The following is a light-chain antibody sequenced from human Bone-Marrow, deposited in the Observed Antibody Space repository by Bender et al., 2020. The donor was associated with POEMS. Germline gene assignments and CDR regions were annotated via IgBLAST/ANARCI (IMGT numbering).Light chain of an antibody. CDR1: SSDVGGYNY. CDR2: DVT. Sequence: QSALTQAASVSGSPGQSITISCTGTSSDVGGYNYVSWYQHHPGKAPKLMIYDVTNRPSGVSDRFSGSRSGTSASLAISGLQSEDEADYYCAVWDDSLNGWVFGGGTKLTVL. J-gene: IGLJ3*02. V-gene: IGLV2-14*03. CDR3: AVWDDSLNGWV.